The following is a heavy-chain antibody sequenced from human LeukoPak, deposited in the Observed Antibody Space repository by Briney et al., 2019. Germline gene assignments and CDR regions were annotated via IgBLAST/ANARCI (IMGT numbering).Heavy chain of an antibody. J-gene: IGHJ3*02. Sequence: GGSLRLSCAASGFTFSSYAVSWVRQAPGKGLEWVSAISGSGGSTYYADSVKGRFTISRDNSKNTLYLQMNSLRAEDTAVYYCAKDGEAVAAPIGGDAFDIWGQGTMVTVSS. D-gene: IGHD6-19*01. CDR3: AKDGEAVAAPIGGDAFDI. CDR1: GFTFSSYA. V-gene: IGHV3-23*01. CDR2: ISGSGGST.